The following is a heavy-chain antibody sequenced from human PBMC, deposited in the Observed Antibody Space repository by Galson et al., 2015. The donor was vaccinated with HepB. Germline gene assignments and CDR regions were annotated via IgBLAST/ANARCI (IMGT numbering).Heavy chain of an antibody. J-gene: IGHJ6*02. D-gene: IGHD4-17*01. CDR3: ARDWIGPNRCCPVTKNRLEGYYYYYYGMDV. CDR1: GYTFTSYY. V-gene: IGHV1-46*01. CDR2: INPSGGST. Sequence: KVSCKASGYTFTSYYMHWVRQAPGQGLEWMGIINPSGGSTSYAQKFQGRVTMTRDTSTSTVYMELSSLRSEDTAVYYCARDWIGPNRCCPVTKNRLEGYYYYYYGMDVWGQGTTVTVSS.